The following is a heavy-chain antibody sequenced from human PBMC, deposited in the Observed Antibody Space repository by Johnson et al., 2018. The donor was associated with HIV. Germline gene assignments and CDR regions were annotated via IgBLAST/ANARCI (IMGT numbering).Heavy chain of an antibody. CDR2: ISWNSGSR. CDR3: AREGESLLDAFDI. Sequence: VQLVESGGGLVQPGRSLRLSCAASGFTFDDYAMGWVRQVPGKGLEWVSGISWNSGSRDYADSVKGRFTISRDNAKNSLYLQMISLRTEDTAVYYCAREGESLLDAFDIWGQGTMVTVSA. J-gene: IGHJ3*02. CDR1: GFTFDDYA. V-gene: IGHV3-9*01. D-gene: IGHD3-16*01.